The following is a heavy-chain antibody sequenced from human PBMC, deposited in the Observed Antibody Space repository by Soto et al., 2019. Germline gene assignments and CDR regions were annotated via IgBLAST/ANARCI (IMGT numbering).Heavy chain of an antibody. CDR1: GGSFSGYY. D-gene: IGHD2-15*01. V-gene: IGHV4-34*01. CDR3: ASLRHLGLDKYFQH. CDR2: INHSGST. Sequence: QVQLQQWGAGLLKPSETLSLTCAVYGGSFSGYYWSWIRQPPGKGLEWIGEINHSGSTNYKPSLKCRITRSVDASKNQFSLKLISVTAADTAVYYCASLRHLGLDKYFQHWCQGTLVTVSS. J-gene: IGHJ1*01.